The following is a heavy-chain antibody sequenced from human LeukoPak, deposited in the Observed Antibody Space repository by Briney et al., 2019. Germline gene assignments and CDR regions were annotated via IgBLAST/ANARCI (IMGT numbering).Heavy chain of an antibody. CDR3: ARYNSGWSYFDY. CDR1: GDSIGNYY. J-gene: IGHJ4*02. V-gene: IGHV4-59*01. D-gene: IGHD6-19*01. Sequence: SETLSLTCTVSGDSIGNYYWSWIRQPPGKGLDWIGYIFYSGSTNYNPSLKSRVTMSVDTSKSQFSLKLSSVTAADTAIYYCARYNSGWSYFDYWGQGTLVTVSS. CDR2: IFYSGST.